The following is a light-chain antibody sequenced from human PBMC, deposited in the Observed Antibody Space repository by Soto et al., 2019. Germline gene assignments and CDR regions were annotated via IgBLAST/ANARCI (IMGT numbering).Light chain of an antibody. CDR2: GAS. J-gene: IGKJ3*01. Sequence: EIVLTQSPGTLSLSPGERATLSCRASQSVSSSYLAWYQQKPGQAPRLLIYGASSRATGIPARFSGSGSDKEFTLTISSLQSEDSAVYYCQQYNNWPPGATFGPGTKVEIK. V-gene: IGKV3D-15*01. CDR3: QQYNNWPPGAT. CDR1: QSVSSSY.